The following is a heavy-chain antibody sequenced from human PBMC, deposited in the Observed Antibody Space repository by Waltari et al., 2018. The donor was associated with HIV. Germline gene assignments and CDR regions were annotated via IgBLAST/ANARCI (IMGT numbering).Heavy chain of an antibody. CDR3: ATDSSGWYYFDS. V-gene: IGHV3-48*01. D-gene: IGHD6-19*01. CDR1: GCTFSTYS. CDR2: VSSSSSTI. Sequence: EVQLLESGGGLVQPGGYLRLACAASGCTFSTYSMHWVRQAPGKGLEWVSYVSSSSSTIYYADSVKGRFTISRDNAKNSLFLQMNSLRAEDTAIYYCATDSSGWYYFDSWGQGTLVTVSS. J-gene: IGHJ4*01.